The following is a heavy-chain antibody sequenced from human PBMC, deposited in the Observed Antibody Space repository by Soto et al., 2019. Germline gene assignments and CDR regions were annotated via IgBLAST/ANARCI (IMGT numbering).Heavy chain of an antibody. V-gene: IGHV1-3*01. Sequence: ASVKVSCKASGYTFTSYAMHWVRQAPGQRLEWMGWINAGNGNTKYSQKFQGRVTITRDTSASTAYMELSSLRSEDTAVYYCARGSGYYDWDDYWGQRTRGTGSS. J-gene: IGHJ4*02. CDR3: ARGSGYYDWDDY. D-gene: IGHD3-22*01. CDR1: GYTFTSYA. CDR2: INAGNGNT.